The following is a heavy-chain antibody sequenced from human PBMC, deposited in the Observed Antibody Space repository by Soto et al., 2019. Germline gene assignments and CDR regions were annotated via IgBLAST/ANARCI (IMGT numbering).Heavy chain of an antibody. J-gene: IGHJ5*02. Sequence: QVQLVESGGGLVKPGGSLRLSCAASGVTFSDYYMSWIRQAPWKGREWVSYISSSGSTIYYADSGKGRFTISRDNAKNSLYLQMNSLRAEDTAVYYCARDRTDQLLRANWFDPWGQGTLVTVSS. CDR3: ARDRTDQLLRANWFDP. V-gene: IGHV3-11*01. D-gene: IGHD2-2*01. CDR2: ISSSGSTI. CDR1: GVTFSDYY.